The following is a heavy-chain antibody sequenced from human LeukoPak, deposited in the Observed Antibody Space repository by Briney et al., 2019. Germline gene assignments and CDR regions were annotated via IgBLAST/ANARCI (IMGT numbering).Heavy chain of an antibody. CDR1: VGSISSSSYY. J-gene: IGHJ4*02. Sequence: PSETLSLTCTVSVGSISSSSYYWGWIRQPPGKGLEWIGSIYYSGSTYYNPSLKSRVTMSVDTSKNQFSLKLSSVTAADTAVYYCARDVVVPAAQIDYWGQGTLVTVSS. CDR3: ARDVVVPAAQIDY. CDR2: IYYSGST. V-gene: IGHV4-39*07. D-gene: IGHD2-2*01.